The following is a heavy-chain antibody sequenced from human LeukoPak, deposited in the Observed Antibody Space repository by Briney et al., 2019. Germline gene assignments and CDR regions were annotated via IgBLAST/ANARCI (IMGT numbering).Heavy chain of an antibody. CDR1: GGSISSYY. Sequence: SETLSLTCTVSGGSISSYYWSWIRQPPGKGLEWIGYIYYSGGTNYNPSLKSRVTISVDTSKNQFSLKLSSVTAADTAVYYCARGDSGYDLAWFDPWGQGTLVTVSS. D-gene: IGHD5-12*01. CDR3: ARGDSGYDLAWFDP. CDR2: IYYSGGT. V-gene: IGHV4-59*01. J-gene: IGHJ5*02.